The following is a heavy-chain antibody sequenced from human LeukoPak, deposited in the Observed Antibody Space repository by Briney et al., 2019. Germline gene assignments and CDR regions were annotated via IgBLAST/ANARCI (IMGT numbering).Heavy chain of an antibody. J-gene: IGHJ4*02. CDR2: ISGSGGST. Sequence: GGSLRLSCAASGFTFSSYSMNWVRQAPGKGLEWVSAISGSGGSTYYADSVKGRFTISRDNSEHTLYLQMNSLRAEDVAVYYCTKPLGYCSSTSCHSTDYWGQGTLVTVSS. D-gene: IGHD2-2*01. V-gene: IGHV3-23*01. CDR1: GFTFSSYS. CDR3: TKPLGYCSSTSCHSTDY.